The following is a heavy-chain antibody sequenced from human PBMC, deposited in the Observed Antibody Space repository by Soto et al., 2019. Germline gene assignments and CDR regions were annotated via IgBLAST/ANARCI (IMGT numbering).Heavy chain of an antibody. CDR1: GFTFSSYS. CDR3: ARDAYSGYDWTGADPNYYYYGMDV. Sequence: PGGSLRLSCAASGFTFSSYSMNWVRQAPGKGLEWVSSISSSSSYIYYADSVKGRFTISRDNAKNSLYLQMNSLRAEDTAVYYCARDAYSGYDWTGADPNYYYYGMDVWGQGTTVTVSS. J-gene: IGHJ6*02. D-gene: IGHD5-12*01. CDR2: ISSSSSYI. V-gene: IGHV3-21*01.